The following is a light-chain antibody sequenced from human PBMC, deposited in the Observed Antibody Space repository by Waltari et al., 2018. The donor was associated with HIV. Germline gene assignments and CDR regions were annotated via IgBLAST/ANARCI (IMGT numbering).Light chain of an antibody. Sequence: QSVLTQPPSVSAAPGQSVTISCFGGSSNIGNNYVSWYQQLPGKPPKLLIYDNNKRPSGMPGWCSAAKAGTSAARGSTGVQTADDADDYCGTRDNTLIAFWMFGGGTKLTGL. CDR3: GTRDNTLIAFWM. CDR1: SSNIGNNY. CDR2: DNN. V-gene: IGLV1-51*01. J-gene: IGLJ3*02.